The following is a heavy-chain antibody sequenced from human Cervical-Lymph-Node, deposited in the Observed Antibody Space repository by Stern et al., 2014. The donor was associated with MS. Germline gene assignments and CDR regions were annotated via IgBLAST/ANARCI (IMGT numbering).Heavy chain of an antibody. V-gene: IGHV3-33*01. CDR2: IWYDGSNK. Sequence: VQLVQSGGGVVQPGRSLRLSCAASGFTFSSYGMHWVRQAPGKGLGWVAVIWYDGSNKYCADSVKARFPISRDNSKNPLYLQMNSLRAEDPAVYYCARDAKGTPRSYSSRWYTGYGGQGTLVTVSS. CDR3: ARDAKGTPRSYSSRWYTGY. J-gene: IGHJ4*02. D-gene: IGHD6-13*01. CDR1: GFTFSSYG.